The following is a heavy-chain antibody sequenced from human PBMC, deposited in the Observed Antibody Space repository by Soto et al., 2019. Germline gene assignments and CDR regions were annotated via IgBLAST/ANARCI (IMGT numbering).Heavy chain of an antibody. V-gene: IGHV3-30*03. CDR2: ISYDGSNK. J-gene: IGHJ4*02. CDR1: GFTFSSYG. Sequence: GGSLRLSCAASGFTFSSYGMHWVRQAPGKGLEWVAVISYDGSNKYYADSVKGRFTISRDNSKNTLYLQMNSLRAEDTAVYYCAPAEGIAAAGTPDYWGQGTLVTVPQ. D-gene: IGHD6-13*01. CDR3: APAEGIAAAGTPDY.